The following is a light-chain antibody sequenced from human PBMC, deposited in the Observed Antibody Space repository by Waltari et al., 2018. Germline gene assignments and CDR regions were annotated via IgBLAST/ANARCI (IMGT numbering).Light chain of an antibody. CDR2: EVS. CDR3: SSYTTSSTPAV. Sequence: QSALTQPASVSGSPGQSITISCTGTSSDVGGYNYVSWYQQHPGKAPKLMIYEVSKWPSGVSSPFSGSKSGTTAALTISGLQADDEADYYCSSYTTSSTPAVFGGGTKLTVL. J-gene: IGLJ2*01. V-gene: IGLV2-14*01. CDR1: SSDVGGYNY.